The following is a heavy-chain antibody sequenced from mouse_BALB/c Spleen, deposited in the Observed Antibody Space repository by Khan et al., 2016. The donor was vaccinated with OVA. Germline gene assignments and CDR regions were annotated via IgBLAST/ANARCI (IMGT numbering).Heavy chain of an antibody. CDR3: ARPAYDGYYDY. V-gene: IGHV1S137*01. Sequence: QVQLKQSGPELVRPGVSVKISCKGSGYTFTDYAMYWVKQSHAESLEWIGLISTYSGNTNYNQKFKGKATMTVDKTSTKPYMELDRLTSEASAIYYCARPAYDGYYDYWGQGTTLTVSS. CDR2: ISTYSGNT. CDR1: GYTFTDYA. J-gene: IGHJ2*01. D-gene: IGHD2-3*01.